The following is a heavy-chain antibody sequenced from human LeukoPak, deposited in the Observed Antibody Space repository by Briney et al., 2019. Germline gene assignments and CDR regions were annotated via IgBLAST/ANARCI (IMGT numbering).Heavy chain of an antibody. CDR1: GGSFSGYY. Sequence: PSETLSLTCAVYGGSFSGYYWSWIRQPPGKGLEWIGEINHGGSTNYNPSLKSRVTISVDTSKNQFSLKLSSVTAADTAVYYCARGPRNQYYYDSSGSLTGAFDIWGQGTMVTVSS. V-gene: IGHV4-34*01. CDR3: ARGPRNQYYYDSSGSLTGAFDI. CDR2: INHGGST. D-gene: IGHD3-22*01. J-gene: IGHJ3*02.